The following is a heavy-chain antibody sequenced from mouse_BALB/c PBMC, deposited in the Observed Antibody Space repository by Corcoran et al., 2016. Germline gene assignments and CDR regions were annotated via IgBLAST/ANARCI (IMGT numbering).Heavy chain of an antibody. CDR1: GYTFTDYG. V-gene: IGHV1-81*01. CDR3: ARRTYYDPYYYAMDY. Sequence: QVQLQQSGPELVKPGASVKMSCKASGYTFTDYGISWVKQRTGQGLEWIGEIYPGSGSTYYNEKFKGKATLTADKSSNTAYMQLSSLTSEDSAVYFCARRTYYDPYYYAMDYLGQGTSVTVSS. J-gene: IGHJ4*01. D-gene: IGHD2-4*01. CDR2: IYPGSGST.